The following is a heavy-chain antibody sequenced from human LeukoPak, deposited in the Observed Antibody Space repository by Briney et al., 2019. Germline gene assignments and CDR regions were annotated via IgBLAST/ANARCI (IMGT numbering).Heavy chain of an antibody. CDR1: GFTFDDYA. V-gene: IGHV3-9*03. CDR3: AKGGRYSSSWCFDY. Sequence: GGSLRLSCAASGFTFDDYAMHWVRQAPGKGLEWVSGISWNSGSIGYADSVKGRFTISRDNAKNSLYLQMNSLRAEDMALYYCAKGGRYSSSWCFDYWGQGTLVTVSS. CDR2: ISWNSGSI. J-gene: IGHJ4*02. D-gene: IGHD6-13*01.